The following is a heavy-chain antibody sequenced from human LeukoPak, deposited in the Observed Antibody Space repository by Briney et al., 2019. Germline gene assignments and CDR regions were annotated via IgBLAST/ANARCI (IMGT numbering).Heavy chain of an antibody. V-gene: IGHV3-49*03. J-gene: IGHJ4*02. D-gene: IGHD2-15*01. CDR2: IRSEAYGGTT. CDR3: TRYCSGGSCYSFDY. Sequence: GGSLRLSCTASGFTFGDYAMSWFRQAPGKGLEWVGFIRSEAYGGTTEYAASVKGRFTISRDDSKSIAYLQMNSLKTEDTAVYYCTRYCSGGSCYSFDYWGQGTLVTVSS. CDR1: GFTFGDYA.